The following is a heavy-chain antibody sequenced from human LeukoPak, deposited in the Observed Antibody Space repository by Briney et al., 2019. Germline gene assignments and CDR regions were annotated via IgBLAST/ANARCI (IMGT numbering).Heavy chain of an antibody. Sequence: SETLSLTCTVSGGSISSYYWSWIRQPPGKGLEWIGYIYYSGSTNYNPSLKSRVTMSVDTSKNQFSLKLSSVTAADTAVYYCARASGSYGPDDYWGQGTLVTVSS. CDR3: ARASGSYGPDDY. CDR2: IYYSGST. D-gene: IGHD1-26*01. CDR1: GGSISSYY. J-gene: IGHJ4*02. V-gene: IGHV4-59*12.